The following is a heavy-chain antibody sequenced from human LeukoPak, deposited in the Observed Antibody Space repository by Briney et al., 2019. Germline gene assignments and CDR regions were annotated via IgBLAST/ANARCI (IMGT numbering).Heavy chain of an antibody. D-gene: IGHD6-13*01. V-gene: IGHV1-18*01. CDR1: GCTFTSFG. Sequence: ASVKVSCKASGCTFTSFGISWVRQAPGQGLEWMGWISAYNGNTNYAQKVQGRVTMTTDTSTSTAYMDLGSLRSDDTAVYYCVRDHGVAAAGTVSPFDCWGQGTPVTVSS. CDR2: ISAYNGNT. J-gene: IGHJ4*02. CDR3: VRDHGVAAAGTVSPFDC.